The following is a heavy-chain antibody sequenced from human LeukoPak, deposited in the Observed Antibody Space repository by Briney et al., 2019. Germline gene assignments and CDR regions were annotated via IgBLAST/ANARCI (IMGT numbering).Heavy chain of an antibody. D-gene: IGHD4-17*01. CDR2: IRYDGSNK. J-gene: IGHJ4*02. V-gene: IGHV3-30*02. CDR1: GFTFSSYG. Sequence: GGSLRLSCAASGFTFSSYGMHWLRQAPGKGLEWVAFIRYDGSNKYYADSVKGRFTISRDNSKNTLYLQMNSLRAEDTAVYYCATLTGTTGDYWGQGTLVTVSS. CDR3: ATLTGTTGDY.